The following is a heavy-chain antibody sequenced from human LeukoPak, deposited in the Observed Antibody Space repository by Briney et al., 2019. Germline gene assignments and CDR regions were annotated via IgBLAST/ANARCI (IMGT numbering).Heavy chain of an antibody. D-gene: IGHD6-19*01. J-gene: IGHJ1*01. CDR3: ASASQWLVWGD. CDR1: GGSISNYC. Sequence: PSETLSLTCTVSGGSISNYCWSWIRQPPGKGLEWIGYISYSGSTNYFPSLKSRVTMSLDTSKNQLSLTLSSMTAADTAVYYCASASQWLVWGDWGQGTLVTVSS. V-gene: IGHV4-59*12. CDR2: ISYSGST.